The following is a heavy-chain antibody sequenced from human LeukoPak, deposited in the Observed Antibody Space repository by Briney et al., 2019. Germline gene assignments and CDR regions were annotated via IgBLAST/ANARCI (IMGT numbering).Heavy chain of an antibody. D-gene: IGHD6-13*01. CDR2: ISYDGSNK. CDR3: ATSRGSWPDYFDY. Sequence: GGSLRLPCAASGFTFSSYAMHWVRQAPGKGLEWVAVISYDGSNKYYADSVKGRFTISRDNSKNTLYLQMNSLRAEDTAVYYCATSRGSWPDYFDYWGQGTLVTVSS. J-gene: IGHJ4*02. V-gene: IGHV3-30*04. CDR1: GFTFSSYA.